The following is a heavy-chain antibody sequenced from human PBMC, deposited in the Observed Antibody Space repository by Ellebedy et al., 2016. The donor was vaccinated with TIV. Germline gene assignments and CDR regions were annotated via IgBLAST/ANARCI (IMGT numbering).Heavy chain of an antibody. CDR1: GGSINSSYYY. J-gene: IGHJ6*02. Sequence: SETLSLTXSVSGGSINSSYYYWGWIRQPPGKGLEWIGSIYYSGSTYDNPSLKSRVTIYADTSKNQFSLKLSSVTAADTAVYYCARERNWNYVTDYGMDVWGQGTTVTVSS. D-gene: IGHD1-7*01. CDR2: IYYSGST. V-gene: IGHV4-39*01. CDR3: ARERNWNYVTDYGMDV.